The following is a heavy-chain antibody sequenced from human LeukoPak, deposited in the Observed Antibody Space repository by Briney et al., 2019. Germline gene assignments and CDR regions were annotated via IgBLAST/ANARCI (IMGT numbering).Heavy chain of an antibody. Sequence: PSETLSLTCTVSGGSISSGDYYWSWIRQPPGKGLEWIGYIYYSGSTYYNPSLKSRVTTSVDTSKNQFSLKLSSVTAADTAVYYCAREWNRDWFDPWGQGTLVTVSS. CDR1: GGSISSGDYY. J-gene: IGHJ5*02. D-gene: IGHD1/OR15-1a*01. V-gene: IGHV4-30-4*08. CDR3: AREWNRDWFDP. CDR2: IYYSGST.